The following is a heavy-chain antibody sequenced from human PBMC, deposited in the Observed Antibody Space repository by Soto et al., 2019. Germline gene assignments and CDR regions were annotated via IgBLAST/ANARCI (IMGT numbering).Heavy chain of an antibody. CDR1: GYSFTSYW. D-gene: IGHD2-2*01. J-gene: IGHJ4*02. Sequence: PGESLKISCKGSGYSFTSYWIGWVRQMPGKGLEWMGIIYPGDSDTRYSPSFQGQVTISADKSISTAYLQWSSLKASDTAMYYCARHRYLARYCSSNSCFELDYWGQGTLVTVSS. CDR2: IYPGDSDT. CDR3: ARHRYLARYCSSNSCFELDY. V-gene: IGHV5-51*01.